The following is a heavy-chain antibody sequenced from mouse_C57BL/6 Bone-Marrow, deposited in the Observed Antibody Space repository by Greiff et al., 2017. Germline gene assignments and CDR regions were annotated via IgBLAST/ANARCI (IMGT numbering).Heavy chain of an antibody. CDR2: IDPSDSYT. CDR3: AYGNYGGFDY. J-gene: IGHJ2*01. D-gene: IGHD2-1*01. Sequence: QVQLQQPGAELVRPGTSVKLSCKASGYTFTSYWMHWVKQRPGQGLEWIGVIDPSDSYTNYNQKFKGKATLTVDTSSSTAYMQLSSLTSEYSAVYYCAYGNYGGFDYWGHGTTLTVSS. CDR1: GYTFTSYW. V-gene: IGHV1-59*01.